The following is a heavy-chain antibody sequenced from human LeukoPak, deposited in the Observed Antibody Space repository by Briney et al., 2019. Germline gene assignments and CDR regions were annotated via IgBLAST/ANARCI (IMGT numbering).Heavy chain of an antibody. Sequence: SETLSLTCAVYGGSFSGYYWSWIRQPPGKGLEWIGEINYSGSTNYNPSLKSRVTISVDTSKNQFSLKLSSVTAADTAVYYCARDNLYYDSSGYYRRGSYYYYYGMDVWGQGTTVTVSS. CDR2: INYSGST. CDR3: ARDNLYYDSSGYYRRGSYYYYYGMDV. D-gene: IGHD3-22*01. V-gene: IGHV4-34*01. CDR1: GGSFSGYY. J-gene: IGHJ6*02.